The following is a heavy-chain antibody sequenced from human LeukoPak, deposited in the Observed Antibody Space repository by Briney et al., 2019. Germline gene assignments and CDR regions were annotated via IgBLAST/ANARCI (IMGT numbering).Heavy chain of an antibody. CDR1: GGSISRSTYY. CDR3: ARHGPRIAATGANFDY. Sequence: PETLSLTCTVSGGSISRSTYYWDWIRQPPGEGLEWIGSLYYSGSTYYNPSLKTRVTISVDTSKNQFSLKLSSVTAADTAVYYCARHGPRIAATGANFDYWGQGTLVTVPS. D-gene: IGHD6-13*01. J-gene: IGHJ4*02. V-gene: IGHV4-39*01. CDR2: LYYSGST.